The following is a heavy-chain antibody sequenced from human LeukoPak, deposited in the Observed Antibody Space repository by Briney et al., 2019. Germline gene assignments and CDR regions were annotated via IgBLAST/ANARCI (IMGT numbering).Heavy chain of an antibody. D-gene: IGHD3-16*02. CDR3: ARGIVSNPWFDP. CDR1: GGSSSSRNW. V-gene: IGHV4-4*02. J-gene: IGHJ5*02. Sequence: SDTLSLTCAVSGGSSSSRNWWSWVRQPPGKGLEWIGYIYYSESTNYNPSLKSRVTISVDTSKNQFSLKLSSVSAADTAVYYCARGIVSNPWFDPWGQGTLVTVSS. CDR2: IYYSEST.